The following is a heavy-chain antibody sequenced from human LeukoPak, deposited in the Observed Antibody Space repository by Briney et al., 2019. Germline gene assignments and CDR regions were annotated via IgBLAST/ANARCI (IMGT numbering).Heavy chain of an antibody. CDR1: GLIFSSHW. CDR2: ITNDGSST. Sequence: PGGSLRLSCAASGLIFSSHWMHWVREAPGKGLVWVSRITNDGSSTTYADSVKGRFTISRDNAKNSLYLQMNSLRAEDTAVYYCARALIVGATGEYYLDYWGQGTLVTVSS. J-gene: IGHJ4*02. V-gene: IGHV3-74*01. CDR3: ARALIVGATGEYYLDY. D-gene: IGHD1-26*01.